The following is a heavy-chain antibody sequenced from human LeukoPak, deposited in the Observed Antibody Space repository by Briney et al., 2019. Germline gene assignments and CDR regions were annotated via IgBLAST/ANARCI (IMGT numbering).Heavy chain of an antibody. CDR3: ARDEHQYYHASSGRFDY. Sequence: GGSLRLSCAASGFSFRSYTMSWVRQAPGKGLEWVANIKQDGSEKYYVDSVKGRFTIARDNAKNSLYLQMNSLRAEDTAVYYCARDEHQYYHASSGRFDYWGQGTLVTVSS. D-gene: IGHD3-22*01. J-gene: IGHJ4*02. V-gene: IGHV3-7*04. CDR1: GFSFRSYT. CDR2: IKQDGSEK.